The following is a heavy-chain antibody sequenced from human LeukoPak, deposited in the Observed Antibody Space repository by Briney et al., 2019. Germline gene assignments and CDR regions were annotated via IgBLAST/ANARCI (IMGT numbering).Heavy chain of an antibody. D-gene: IGHD3-3*01. CDR3: AKTIYDFWSGYASPGGMDV. CDR2: IYYSGST. V-gene: IGHV4-59*01. J-gene: IGHJ6*02. CDR1: GGSISSYY. Sequence: SETLSLTCTVSGGSISSYYWSWIRQPPGKGLEWIGYIYYSGSTNYNPSLKSRVTISVDTSKNQFSLKLCSVTAADTAVYYCAKTIYDFWSGYASPGGMDVWGQGTTVTVSS.